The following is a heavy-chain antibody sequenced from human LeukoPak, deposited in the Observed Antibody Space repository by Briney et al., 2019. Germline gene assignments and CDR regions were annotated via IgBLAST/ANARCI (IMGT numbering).Heavy chain of an antibody. Sequence: ASVKVSCKASGYTFTSYDINWVRQATGQGLEWMGWMNPNSGNTGYAQKFQGRVTITRNTSISTAYMELSSLRSEDTAVYYCARENRGRYCSSTSCYSHYYYYYMDVWGKGTTVTVSS. V-gene: IGHV1-8*03. CDR3: ARENRGRYCSSTSCYSHYYYYYMDV. CDR1: GYTFTSYD. D-gene: IGHD2-2*02. J-gene: IGHJ6*03. CDR2: MNPNSGNT.